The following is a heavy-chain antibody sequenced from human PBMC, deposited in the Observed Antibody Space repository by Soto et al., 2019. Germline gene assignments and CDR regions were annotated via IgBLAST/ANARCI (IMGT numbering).Heavy chain of an antibody. CDR1: GGSISSSSYY. V-gene: IGHV4-39*01. J-gene: IGHJ6*02. D-gene: IGHD3-3*01. CDR3: ARLDSLGWGPGMDV. Sequence: ETLSLTCTVSGGSISSSSYYWGWIRQPPGKGLEWIGSIYYSGSTYYNPSLKSRVTISVDTSKNQFSLKLSSVTAADTAVYYCARLDSLGWGPGMDVWGQGTTVTVSS. CDR2: IYYSGST.